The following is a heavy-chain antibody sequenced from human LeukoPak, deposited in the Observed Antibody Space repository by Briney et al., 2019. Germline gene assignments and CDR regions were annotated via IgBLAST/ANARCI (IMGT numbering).Heavy chain of an antibody. Sequence: GGSLRLSCAASGFTFSSNWMHWVRHAPGKGLVWVSRIISNENSATYADSVKGRFTISRDNAKNTLYLQMNSLRAEDTAVYYCVRGGIASAFDIWGQGTMVTVSS. CDR2: IISNENSA. J-gene: IGHJ3*02. CDR1: GFTFSSNW. CDR3: VRGGIASAFDI. D-gene: IGHD6-13*01. V-gene: IGHV3-74*01.